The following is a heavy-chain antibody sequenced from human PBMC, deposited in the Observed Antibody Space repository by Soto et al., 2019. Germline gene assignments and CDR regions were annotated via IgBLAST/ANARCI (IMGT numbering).Heavy chain of an antibody. Sequence: GGSLRLSCAASGFTFSSYSMNWVRQAPGKGLEWVSSISSSSSYIYYADSVKGRFTISRDNAKNSLYLQMNSLRAEDTAVYYCARELRVTTYLVDYWGQGTLVTVSS. J-gene: IGHJ4*02. CDR1: GFTFSSYS. CDR3: ARELRVTTYLVDY. CDR2: ISSSSSYI. V-gene: IGHV3-21*01. D-gene: IGHD5-12*01.